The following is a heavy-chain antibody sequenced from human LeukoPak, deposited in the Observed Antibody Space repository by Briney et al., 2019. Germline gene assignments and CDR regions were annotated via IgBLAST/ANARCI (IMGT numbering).Heavy chain of an antibody. J-gene: IGHJ5*02. V-gene: IGHV3-23*01. Sequence: PGGSLRLSCAVSGFTFSSYAMSWVRQAPGKGLEWVSAISGSGGSTYYADSVKGRFTISRDNSKSTLYLQMNSLRAEDTAVYYCAKGGYCSSTSCFTLYRWFDPWGQGTLVTVSS. CDR1: GFTFSSYA. CDR2: ISGSGGST. CDR3: AKGGYCSSTSCFTLYRWFDP. D-gene: IGHD2-2*02.